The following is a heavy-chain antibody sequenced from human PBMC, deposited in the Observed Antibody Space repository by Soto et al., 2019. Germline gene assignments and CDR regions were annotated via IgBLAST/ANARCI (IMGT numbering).Heavy chain of an antibody. V-gene: IGHV1-69*02. CDR1: GGTFSSYT. D-gene: IGHD3-22*01. CDR2: IIPIRGIT. Sequence: SVKVSCKASGGTFSSYTISWVRQAPGQGLEWMGRIIPIRGITNYAQKFQGRVTMTRDKSISTAYMELSRLRSDDTAVYYCARLDSSGYYYDAFDIWGQGTMVTVSS. CDR3: ARLDSSGYYYDAFDI. J-gene: IGHJ3*02.